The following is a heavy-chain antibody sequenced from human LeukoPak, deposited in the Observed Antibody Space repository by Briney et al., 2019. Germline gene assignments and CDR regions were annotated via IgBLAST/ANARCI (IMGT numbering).Heavy chain of an antibody. CDR3: ARRTRYFDWSYYY. V-gene: IGHV4-39*01. D-gene: IGHD3-9*01. Sequence: TSETLSLTCTVSGGSISSSSYYWGWIRQPPGKGLEWLGCIYYSGSTYYNPSLKSRVTISVDTSKNQFSLKQSSVTAADTAVYYCARRTRYFDWSYYYWGQGTLVTVSS. CDR2: IYYSGST. CDR1: GGSISSSSYY. J-gene: IGHJ4*02.